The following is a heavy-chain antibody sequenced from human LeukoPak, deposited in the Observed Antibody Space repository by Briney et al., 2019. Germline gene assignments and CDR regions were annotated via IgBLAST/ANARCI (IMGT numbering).Heavy chain of an antibody. D-gene: IGHD4-17*01. CDR1: GDSVSSNSVT. CDR2: TYYRSTWYN. Sequence: SQTLSLTCAISGDSVSSNSVTWNWIRQSPSRGLEWLGRTYYRSTWYNDYAVSVGGRITVNPDTSKNQFSLHLNSVTPEDTAVYYWARRLTPDDCFGPWGQGILVTVSS. CDR3: ARRLTPDDCFGP. V-gene: IGHV6-1*01. J-gene: IGHJ5*02.